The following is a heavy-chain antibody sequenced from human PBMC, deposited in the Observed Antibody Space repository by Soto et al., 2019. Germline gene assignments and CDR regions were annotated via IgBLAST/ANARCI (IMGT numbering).Heavy chain of an antibody. V-gene: IGHV3-30*18. CDR2: VSYDGSNK. D-gene: IGHD1-26*01. Sequence: GGSLRLSCAASGFTFSAYGMHWVRQAPGKGLEWVAVVSYDGSNKYYADSVKGRFTISRDNSWNTLYLQMNSLRAEDTAVYYCAKVTFSGDYYYYYGMDVWGQGTTVTVSS. CDR1: GFTFSAYG. CDR3: AKVTFSGDYYYYYGMDV. J-gene: IGHJ6*02.